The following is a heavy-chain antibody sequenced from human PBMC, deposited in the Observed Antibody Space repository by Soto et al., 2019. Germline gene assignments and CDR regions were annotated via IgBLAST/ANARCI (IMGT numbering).Heavy chain of an antibody. CDR1: GGSISSSSYY. CDR2: VYYRGRS. CDR3: VSQRTTVPTQAYFDY. J-gene: IGHJ4*02. V-gene: IGHV4-39*01. D-gene: IGHD4-17*01. Sequence: PXGTLALTCTVSGGSISSSSYYWGWIRQSPGKGLEWIGSVYYRGRSYSKSSVKSRVTISVDTSKNRFSLSLNSVTASDTAVYFCVSQRTTVPTQAYFDYWGPGALVTVSS.